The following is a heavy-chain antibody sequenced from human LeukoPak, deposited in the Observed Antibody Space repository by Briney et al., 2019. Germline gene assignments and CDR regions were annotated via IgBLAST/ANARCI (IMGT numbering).Heavy chain of an antibody. J-gene: IGHJ3*02. CDR3: ASLDLSYAFDI. CDR2: IYYIGGT. D-gene: IGHD1-26*01. CDR1: GVSISSGAYY. Sequence: SETLSLTCTVSGVSISSGAYYWSWLRQPPGQGLEWIGYIYYIGGTYYNPSLKSRVTISVDTSKNQFSLKLSSVTAADTAVYSCASLDLSYAFDIWGQGKMVTVSS. V-gene: IGHV4-30-4*08.